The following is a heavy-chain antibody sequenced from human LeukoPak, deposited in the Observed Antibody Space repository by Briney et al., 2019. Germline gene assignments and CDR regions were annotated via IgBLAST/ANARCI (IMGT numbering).Heavy chain of an antibody. CDR3: ARDLLRGMTTVTTDAFDI. V-gene: IGHV1-46*01. CDR2: INPSGGST. CDR1: GYTFTSYY. J-gene: IGHJ3*02. D-gene: IGHD4-17*01. Sequence: ASVKVSCKASGYTFTSYYMHWVRQAPGQGLEWMGIINPSGGSTSYAQKFQGRVTMTRDTSTSTVYMELSSLRSEDTAVYYCARDLLRGMTTVTTDAFDIWGQGTMVTVSS.